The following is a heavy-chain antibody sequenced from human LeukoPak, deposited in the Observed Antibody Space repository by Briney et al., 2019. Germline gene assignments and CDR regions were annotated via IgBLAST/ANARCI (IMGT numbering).Heavy chain of an antibody. CDR1: GGSLNDYL. J-gene: IGHJ3*02. CDR3: ARELISSRAAFDT. CDR2: VGHSGTT. V-gene: IGHV4-34*01. D-gene: IGHD3-10*01. Sequence: PSETLSLTCAVYGGSLNDYLWSWIRQPPGQGLEWIGEVGHSGTTNYNPSLKSRVTISVDTSKNQFSLKLTSVTAADTAVYYCARELISSRAAFDTWGQGTVVTGSS.